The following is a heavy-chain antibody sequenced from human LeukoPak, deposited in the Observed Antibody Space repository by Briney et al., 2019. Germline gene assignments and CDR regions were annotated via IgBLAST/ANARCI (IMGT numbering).Heavy chain of an antibody. CDR3: ARDIRFLRNGDWFDP. J-gene: IGHJ5*02. V-gene: IGHV4-34*01. Sequence: GSLRLSCAASGFTFSGFEMTWVRQAPGKGLEWIGEINHSGSTNYNPSLKSRVTISVDTSKNQFSLKLSSVTAADTAVYYCARDIRFLRNGDWFDPWGQGTLVTVSS. D-gene: IGHD3-3*01. CDR1: GFTFSGFE. CDR2: INHSGST.